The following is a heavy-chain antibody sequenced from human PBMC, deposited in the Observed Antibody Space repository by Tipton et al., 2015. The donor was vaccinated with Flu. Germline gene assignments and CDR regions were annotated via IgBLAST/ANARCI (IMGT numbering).Heavy chain of an antibody. D-gene: IGHD2-15*01. V-gene: IGHV3-7*01. CDR2: IKQDGSVK. Sequence: SLRLSCAASGFTFSDYWMTWVRQAPGKGLEWVANIKQDGSVKYYVDSVKGRFTISRDNAKNSLYLQMNSLRAEDTAVYYCAKELGGGSCYWGQGTLVTVSS. CDR1: GFTFSDYW. CDR3: AKELGGGSCY. J-gene: IGHJ4*02.